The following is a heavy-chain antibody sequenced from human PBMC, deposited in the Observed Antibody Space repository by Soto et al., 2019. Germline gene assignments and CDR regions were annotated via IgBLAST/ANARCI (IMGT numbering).Heavy chain of an antibody. CDR3: ARSVFP. J-gene: IGHJ5*02. CDR2: IYYRKST. V-gene: IGHV4-31*03. Sequence: QVQLQESGPGLVKPSQTLSLTCTVSGGSISSGGYYWTWIRQHPGKGLEWIGYIYYRKSTYYNPSLRSRFTISLHTSKNRFSLKRTSVTAADTAVYYCARSVFPWGQGTLVTVSS. CDR1: GGSISSGGYY.